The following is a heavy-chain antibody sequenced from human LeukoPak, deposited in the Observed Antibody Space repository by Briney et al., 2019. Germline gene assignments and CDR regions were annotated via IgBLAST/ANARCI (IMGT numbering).Heavy chain of an antibody. V-gene: IGHV1-46*01. CDR1: GYTFTSYY. CDR3: ARDSLAGYQPLKDAFDI. CDR2: INPSGGST. J-gene: IGHJ3*02. Sequence: ASVKVSCKASGYTFTSYYMHWVRQAPGQGLEWMGIINPSGGSTSYAQKFQGRVTMTRDMSTSTVYMELSSLRSEDTAVYYCARDSLAGYQPLKDAFDIWGQGTMVTVSS. D-gene: IGHD2-2*01.